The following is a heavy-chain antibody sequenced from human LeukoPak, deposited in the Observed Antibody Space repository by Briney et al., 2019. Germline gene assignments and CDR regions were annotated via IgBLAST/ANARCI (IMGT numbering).Heavy chain of an antibody. CDR3: AKARSYYDGSGYDY. CDR2: IRYEGSNK. Sequence: GGSLRLSCAASGFTFSSYGIHWVRQAPGKGLERVAFIRYEGSNKYYADSVKGRFTISRDNSKNTLYLQMNSLRAEDTAVYYCAKARSYYDGSGYDYWGQGTLVTVSS. V-gene: IGHV3-30*02. CDR1: GFTFSSYG. J-gene: IGHJ4*02. D-gene: IGHD3-22*01.